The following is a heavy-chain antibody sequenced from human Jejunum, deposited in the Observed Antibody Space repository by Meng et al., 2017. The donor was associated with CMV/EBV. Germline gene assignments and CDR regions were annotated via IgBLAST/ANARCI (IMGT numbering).Heavy chain of an antibody. CDR1: GGIFSSLS. CDR3: ATDRPAPRGFDF. V-gene: IGHV1-69*05. D-gene: IGHD2-2*01. Sequence: SCKASGGIFSSLSLNWVRQAPGQGLEWMGGIVHFYGTTNYAQAFQGRVTITTDESTNTAYMELSSLRSEDTAIYYCATDRPAPRGFDFWGQGTLVTVSS. CDR2: IVHFYGTT. J-gene: IGHJ4*02.